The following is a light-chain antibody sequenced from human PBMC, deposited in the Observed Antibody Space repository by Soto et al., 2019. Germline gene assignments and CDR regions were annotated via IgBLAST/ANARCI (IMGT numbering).Light chain of an antibody. CDR1: RIININ. CDR3: QQYDNWPPYT. CDR2: GAS. Sequence: DIIMTQSPATQSASPGERVTLSCRASRIININLAWYQQKPGQAPRLLIYGASTRAAGIPARFSGSGAGTEFTLIISSLQSEDSGVYYCQQYDNWPPYTFGQGTKLEIK. J-gene: IGKJ2*01. V-gene: IGKV3-15*01.